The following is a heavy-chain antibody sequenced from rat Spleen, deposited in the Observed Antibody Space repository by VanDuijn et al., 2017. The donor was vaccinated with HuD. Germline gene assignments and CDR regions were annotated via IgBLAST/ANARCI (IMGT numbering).Heavy chain of an antibody. J-gene: IGHJ3*01. Sequence: EVQLVESGGGLVQPGRSLKLSCAASGFTFSNYGMHWIRQAPTKGLEWVAYISTGGGNTYYRDSVKGRFTISRDDEESTLYLQMDSLRSEDTATYFCARLGGLRNWFAYWGQGTLVTVSS. D-gene: IGHD4-3*01. CDR2: ISTGGGNT. CDR3: ARLGGLRNWFAY. CDR1: GFTFSNYG. V-gene: IGHV5-19*01.